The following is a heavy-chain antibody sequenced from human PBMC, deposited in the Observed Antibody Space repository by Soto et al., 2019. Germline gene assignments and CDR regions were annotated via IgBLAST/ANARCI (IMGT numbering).Heavy chain of an antibody. Sequence: SQTLSLTCTVSGGSISSTSYYWGWIRQPPGKGLEWIGSIYYSGNTYYNPSLKSRVTIFVDTSKNQFSLKLSSVTAADTAVYYCARQGQVGQYYYGIDVWGQGTTVTVSS. V-gene: IGHV4-39*01. CDR2: IYYSGNT. CDR1: GGSISSTSYY. CDR3: ARQGQVGQYYYGIDV. J-gene: IGHJ6*02.